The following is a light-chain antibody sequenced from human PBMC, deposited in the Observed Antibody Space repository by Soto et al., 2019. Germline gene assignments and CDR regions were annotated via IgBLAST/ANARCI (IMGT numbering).Light chain of an antibody. Sequence: EIVLTQSPATLSLSPGERATLSCRASQSVNSYLAWYQQKPGQAHRLLIYGASTRATGIPARFSGSGSGTEFTLTIRSLQSEDFAVYYCKQYNNWPITFGQGTRLEI. CDR3: KQYNNWPIT. CDR2: GAS. CDR1: QSVNSY. J-gene: IGKJ5*01. V-gene: IGKV3D-15*01.